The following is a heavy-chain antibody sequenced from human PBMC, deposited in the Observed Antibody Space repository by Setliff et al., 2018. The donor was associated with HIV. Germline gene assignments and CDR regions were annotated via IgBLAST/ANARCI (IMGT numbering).Heavy chain of an antibody. CDR2: IIPISTTT. J-gene: IGHJ6*03. CDR1: GYTFTSYA. D-gene: IGHD1-26*01. CDR3: AKDLFEGWGLPNYMDV. V-gene: IGHV1-69*06. Sequence: KISCQASGYTFTSYAMHWVRQAPGQRLEWMGRIIPISTTTKYAQKFQGRVTITADKSTNTAYMDLSSLRSEDTAVYYCAKDLFEGWGLPNYMDVWGKGTTVTVSS.